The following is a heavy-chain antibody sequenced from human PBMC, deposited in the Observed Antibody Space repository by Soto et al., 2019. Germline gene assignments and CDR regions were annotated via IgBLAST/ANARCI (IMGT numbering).Heavy chain of an antibody. Sequence: SCKASGYTFTSYAMHWVRQAPGKGLEWVAVISYDGSNKYYADSVKGRFTISRDNSKNTLYLQMNSLRAEDTAVYYCARERDIVVVPAAMPNWFDPWGQGTLVTVS. CDR2: ISYDGSNK. V-gene: IGHV3-30-3*01. J-gene: IGHJ5*02. CDR3: ARERDIVVVPAAMPNWFDP. D-gene: IGHD2-2*01. CDR1: GYTFTSYA.